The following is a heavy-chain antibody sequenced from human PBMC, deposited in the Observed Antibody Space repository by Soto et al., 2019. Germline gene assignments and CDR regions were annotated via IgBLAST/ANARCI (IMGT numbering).Heavy chain of an antibody. Sequence: PGGSLRLSCAASGFTFSNYGIHWVRQAPGNGLEWVAVISRDGSVRYYADSVKGRFTISRDNSKNTLYLQVNNLRPEDTAVYYCAKEYCGGHCSSDYFDYWGQGTLVTAPQ. CDR1: GFTFSNYG. CDR2: ISRDGSVR. J-gene: IGHJ4*02. V-gene: IGHV3-30*18. CDR3: AKEYCGGHCSSDYFDY. D-gene: IGHD2-21*01.